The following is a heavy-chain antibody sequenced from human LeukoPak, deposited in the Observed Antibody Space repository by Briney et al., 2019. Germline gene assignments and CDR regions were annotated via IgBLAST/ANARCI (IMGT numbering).Heavy chain of an antibody. CDR3: ARGGRVAARSFDY. J-gene: IGHJ4*02. D-gene: IGHD6-6*01. V-gene: IGHV3-48*04. CDR2: ISSSSSTI. Sequence: GGSLRLSCAASGFTFSSYSMNWVRQAPGKGLEWVSYISSSSSTIYYADSVKGRFTISRDNAKNSLYLQMNSLRAEDTAVYYCARGGRVAARSFDYWGQGTLDTVSS. CDR1: GFTFSSYS.